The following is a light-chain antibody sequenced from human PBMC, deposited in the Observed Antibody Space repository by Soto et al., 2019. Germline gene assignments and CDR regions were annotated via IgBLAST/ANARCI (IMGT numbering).Light chain of an antibody. CDR2: DAS. Sequence: EFVLTQSSGTQSLYPGERATLSCRGSQTVRNNYLAWYQQKPGQAPRILIYDASNRATGIPARFSGSGSGTDFTLTISRLEPEDLAVYYCQQRSSWLWTFGQGTKLDIK. CDR3: QQRSSWLWT. J-gene: IGKJ1*01. V-gene: IGKV3D-20*02. CDR1: QTVRNNY.